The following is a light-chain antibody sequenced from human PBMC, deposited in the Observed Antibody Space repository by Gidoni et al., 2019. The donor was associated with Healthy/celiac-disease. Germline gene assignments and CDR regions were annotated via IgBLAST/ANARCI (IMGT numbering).Light chain of an antibody. V-gene: IGKV3-20*01. CDR1: QSVSSSY. CDR3: RQYGSSPYT. J-gene: IGKJ2*01. CDR2: GAS. Sequence: EIVLTQSPGPLSLSPGERATLSCRASQSVSSSYLAWYQQKPGQAPRLLIYGASSRATGIPDRCSGSGSGTDVTLTISRREPEDFAVYYCRQYGSSPYTFGQXTKLEIK.